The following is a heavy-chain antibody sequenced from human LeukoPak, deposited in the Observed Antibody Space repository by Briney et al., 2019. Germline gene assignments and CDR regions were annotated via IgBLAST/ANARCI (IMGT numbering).Heavy chain of an antibody. Sequence: GGSLRLSCTVSGFTFDDYTMHWVRQAPGKGLGWVSLISWDGGNTYYADSVRGRFTISRDNAKNSLYLQMSSLRAEDTAVYYCARDRSPGNFDYWGQGTLVTVSS. J-gene: IGHJ4*02. D-gene: IGHD3-10*01. CDR3: ARDRSPGNFDY. CDR2: ISWDGGNT. CDR1: GFTFDDYT. V-gene: IGHV3-43*01.